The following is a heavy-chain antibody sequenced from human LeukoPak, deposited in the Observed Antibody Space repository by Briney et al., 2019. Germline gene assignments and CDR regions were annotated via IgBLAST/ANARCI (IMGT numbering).Heavy chain of an antibody. CDR1: GFTFSRYA. CDR2: INTDSSDI. D-gene: IGHD2-21*01. V-gene: IGHV3-21*05. Sequence: GGSLRLSCAASGFTFSRYAMNWVRQAPGKGLEWVSYINTDSSDIHYADSVKGRFTISRENARNTLYLQLSSLRAEDSAVYYCARDTFHPGLIDSWGQGTLVTVSS. CDR3: ARDTFHPGLIDS. J-gene: IGHJ4*02.